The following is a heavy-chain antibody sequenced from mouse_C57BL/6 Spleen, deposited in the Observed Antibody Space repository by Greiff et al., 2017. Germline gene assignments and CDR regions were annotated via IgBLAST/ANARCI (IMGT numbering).Heavy chain of an antibody. D-gene: IGHD1-1*01. CDR1: GYSFTGYY. Sequence: VQLQQSGPELVKPGASVKISCKASGYSFTGYYMNWVKQSPEKSLEWIGEINPSTGGTTYNQKFKAKATLTVDKSSSTAYMQLKSLTSEDSAVYYCATHYYGSSYWYFEVWGTGTTVTVSS. CDR2: INPSTGGT. CDR3: ATHYYGSSYWYFEV. J-gene: IGHJ1*03. V-gene: IGHV1-42*01.